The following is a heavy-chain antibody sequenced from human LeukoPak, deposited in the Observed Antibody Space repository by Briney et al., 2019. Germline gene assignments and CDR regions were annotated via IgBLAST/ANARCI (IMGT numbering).Heavy chain of an antibody. V-gene: IGHV3-74*01. J-gene: IGHJ4*02. D-gene: IGHD5-18*01. CDR1: RFTFSNYW. CDR2: INGDGSTT. Sequence: GGSLRLSCAASRFTFSNYWMHWVRQGPGKGLVWVSRINGDGSTTTYADSVKGRFTISRDNARNTLYLQMNSLRGEDTAVYYCARGGGGYSYGPIDYWGQGTLVTVSS. CDR3: ARGGGGYSYGPIDY.